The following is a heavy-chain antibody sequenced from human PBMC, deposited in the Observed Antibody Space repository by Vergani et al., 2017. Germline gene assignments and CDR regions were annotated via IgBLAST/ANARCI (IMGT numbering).Heavy chain of an antibody. V-gene: IGHV4-59*01. CDR1: GGSISSYY. J-gene: IGHJ5*02. Sequence: QVQLQESGPGLVKPSETLSLTCTVSGGSISSYYWSWIRQPPGKGLEWIGYIYYSGSTNYNPSLKSRVTISVDTSKNQFSLKLSSVTASDTAVYYCARDSTHWSSTSCYEWFDPWGQGTLVTVSS. CDR3: ARDSTHWSSTSCYEWFDP. D-gene: IGHD2-2*01. CDR2: IYYSGST.